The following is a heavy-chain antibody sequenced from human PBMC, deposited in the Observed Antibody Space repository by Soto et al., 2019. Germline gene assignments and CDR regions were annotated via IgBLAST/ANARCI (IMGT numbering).Heavy chain of an antibody. CDR3: ARVRDSSGYRPLK. CDR2: IWYDGSNK. D-gene: IGHD3-22*01. Sequence: QVQLVESGGGVVQPGRALRLSCAASGFIFSNYGMHWVRQAPGKGLEWVAVIWYDGSNKYYAESVKGRFTISRDNSKNMVSLQINSLRAEDTAVYYCARVRDSSGYRPLKWGQGTQVTVSS. CDR1: GFIFSNYG. V-gene: IGHV3-33*01. J-gene: IGHJ4*02.